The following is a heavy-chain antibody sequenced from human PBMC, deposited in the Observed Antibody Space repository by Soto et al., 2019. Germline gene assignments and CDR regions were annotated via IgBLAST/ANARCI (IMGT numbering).Heavy chain of an antibody. CDR2: ISAYNGNT. V-gene: IGHV1-18*01. CDR3: ARDLSSSPVGWFDP. Sequence: VSVKVSCKASGYTFTSYGISWVRQAPGQGLEWMGWISAYNGNTNYAQKLQGRVTMTTDTSTSTAYMELRSLRSDDTAVYYCARDLSSSPVGWFDPWGQGTLVTVSS. J-gene: IGHJ5*02. D-gene: IGHD6-6*01. CDR1: GYTFTSYG.